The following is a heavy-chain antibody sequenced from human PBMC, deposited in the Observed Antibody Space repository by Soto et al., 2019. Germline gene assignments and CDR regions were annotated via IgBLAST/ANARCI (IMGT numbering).Heavy chain of an antibody. J-gene: IGHJ6*02. V-gene: IGHV1-18*01. CDR3: AREGVAPYYYYGMDI. Sequence: QVQLVQSGAEVKKPGASVKVSCKASGYTFTRSGISWARQAPGQGPEWMGWISSYNGDTNYAQTFQGRVTMTTDTSTSTAYMELRSLRSDHTAVYYCAREGVAPYYYYGMDIWGQGTPVTVSS. CDR2: ISSYNGDT. D-gene: IGHD5-12*01. CDR1: GYTFTRSG.